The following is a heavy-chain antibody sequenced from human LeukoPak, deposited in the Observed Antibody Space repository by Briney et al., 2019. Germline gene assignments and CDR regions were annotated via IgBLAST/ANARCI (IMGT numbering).Heavy chain of an antibody. CDR2: IRYDGSNK. V-gene: IGHV3-30*02. CDR1: GFTFSSYG. J-gene: IGHJ4*02. CDR3: AKLMENQQLFPGFDY. Sequence: GGSLRLSCAASGFTFSSYGMHWVRQAPGKGLEWVAFIRYDGSNKYYADSVKGRFTISRDNSKNTLYLQMNSLRAEDTAVYYCAKLMENQQLFPGFDYWGQGTLVTVSS. D-gene: IGHD5-24*01.